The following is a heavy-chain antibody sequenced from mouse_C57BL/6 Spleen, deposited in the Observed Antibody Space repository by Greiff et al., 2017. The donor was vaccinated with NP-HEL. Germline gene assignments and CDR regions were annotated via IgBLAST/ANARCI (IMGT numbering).Heavy chain of an antibody. J-gene: IGHJ3*01. V-gene: IGHV1-69*01. Sequence: QVQLKQPGAELVMPGASVKLSCKASGYTFTSYWMHWVKQRPGQGLEWIGEIDPSDSYTNYNQKFKGKSTLTVDKSSSTAYMQLSSLTSEDSAVYYCAINWDWFAYWGQGTLVTVSA. D-gene: IGHD4-1*01. CDR1: GYTFTSYW. CDR2: IDPSDSYT. CDR3: AINWDWFAY.